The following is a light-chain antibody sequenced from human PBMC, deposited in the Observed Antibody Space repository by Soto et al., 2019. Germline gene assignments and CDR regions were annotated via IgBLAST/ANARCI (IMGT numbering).Light chain of an antibody. CDR1: SFNIGKNY. CDR2: ENF. V-gene: IGLV1-51*02. CDR3: GSWDSNLNIGV. J-gene: IGLJ1*01. Sequence: QSVLTQPPSVSAAPGQRVAISCSGTSFNIGKNYVSWYRQLPGTAPKLLIYENFKRPSGVPDRISGSKSGTSATLGITGLQTGDEADYYCGSWDSNLNIGVFGTGTKVTVL.